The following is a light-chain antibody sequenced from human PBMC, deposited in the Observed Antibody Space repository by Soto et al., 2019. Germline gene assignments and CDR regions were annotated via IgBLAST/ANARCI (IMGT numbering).Light chain of an antibody. V-gene: IGKV1-9*01. CDR2: SAS. J-gene: IGKJ4*01. CDR1: QAMSTY. Sequence: DIQLTQSPSFLSAFVGDTVTITCRASQAMSTYLDWYQQKPGKVPKLLICSASTLQSGVPPRFSGGGSGTEFTLTISTLQPDDSGIYYCQQLNGYQLAFGGGTNVEIK. CDR3: QQLNGYQLA.